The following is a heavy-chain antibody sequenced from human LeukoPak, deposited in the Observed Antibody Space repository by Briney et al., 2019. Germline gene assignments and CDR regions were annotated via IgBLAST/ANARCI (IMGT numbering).Heavy chain of an antibody. CDR3: ARLVHGWLQIDAFDI. D-gene: IGHD5-24*01. CDR2: IYYSGST. CDR1: GGTISSYY. Sequence: PSETLSLTCTVSGGTISSYYWSWIRHAPGKGLEWIGYIYYSGSTNYNHSLNSRVNISVETSKNQFSLKLSSVTAADTSVYYCARLVHGWLQIDAFDIWGQGTMVTVSS. V-gene: IGHV4-59*01. J-gene: IGHJ3*02.